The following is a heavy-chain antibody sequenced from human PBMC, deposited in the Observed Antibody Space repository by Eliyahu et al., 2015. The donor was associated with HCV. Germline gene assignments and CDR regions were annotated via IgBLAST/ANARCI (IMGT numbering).Heavy chain of an antibody. Sequence: QVQLLQSGAEVKKPGASVKVSCKASGYTFTAYYXHWVRQAPGQGLEWMGRXNPNSGDTNYAQNFQGRVTMTRDTSISTAYMELSRLRSDGTAVYYCARAVYDSGPYSLDYWGQGTLVTVSS. CDR3: ARAVYDSGPYSLDY. J-gene: IGHJ4*02. CDR2: XNPNSGDT. V-gene: IGHV1-2*06. CDR1: GYTFTAYY. D-gene: IGHD3-10*01.